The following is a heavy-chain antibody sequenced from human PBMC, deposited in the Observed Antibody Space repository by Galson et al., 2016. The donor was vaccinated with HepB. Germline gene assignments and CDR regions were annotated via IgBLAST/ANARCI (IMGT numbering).Heavy chain of an antibody. CDR2: MNPNTGDT. CDR3: ARMTDSEYSIPNPNWVDP. V-gene: IGHV1-8*01. D-gene: IGHD2/OR15-2a*01. J-gene: IGHJ5*02. CDR1: GYIFTNYD. Sequence: SVKVSCKASGYIFTNYDINWVRQAPGQGLEWVGWMNPNTGDTGYAQKFQGRVTMTRTTSMNTAYMELSGLTSEDTAVYYCARMTDSEYSIPNPNWVDPWGQGTLVTVSS.